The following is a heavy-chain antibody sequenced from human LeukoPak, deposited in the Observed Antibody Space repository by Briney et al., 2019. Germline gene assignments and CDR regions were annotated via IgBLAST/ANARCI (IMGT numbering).Heavy chain of an antibody. J-gene: IGHJ4*02. D-gene: IGHD3-22*01. V-gene: IGHV3-30*02. CDR3: AKNLYYYDSSGLASVDY. CDR1: GFTLSTYG. CDR2: TWNDGSKA. Sequence: GGSLRLSCAASGFTLSTYGVHWVRQAPGKGLEWVALTWNDGSKADYADSVKGRFTVSRDNSKNTVFLQMDSLRVDDTAVYYCAKNLYYYDSSGLASVDYWGQGTLVTVSS.